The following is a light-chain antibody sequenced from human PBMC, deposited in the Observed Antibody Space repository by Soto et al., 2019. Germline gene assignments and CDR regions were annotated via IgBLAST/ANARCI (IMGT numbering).Light chain of an antibody. CDR2: DAS. V-gene: IGKV1-5*01. CDR1: QSISSW. J-gene: IGKJ3*01. CDR3: QQYNSYSPA. Sequence: DIQMTQSPSTLSASVGDRVTITCRASQSISSWLAWYQQKPGKAPKLLIYDASSLESGVPSRFSGSGSGTEFTLTISSLQPDDFATYYCQQYNSYSPAFGPGTKVAIK.